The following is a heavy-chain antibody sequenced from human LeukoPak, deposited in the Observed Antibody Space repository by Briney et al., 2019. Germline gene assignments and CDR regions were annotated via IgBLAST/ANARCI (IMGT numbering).Heavy chain of an antibody. CDR3: AREIPRYYDSSGRFDP. CDR1: GGSISSSNW. D-gene: IGHD3-22*01. V-gene: IGHV4-4*02. J-gene: IGHJ5*02. Sequence: PSETLSLTCAVSGGSISSSNWWSWVRQPPGKGLEWIGEIYHSGSTNYNPSLKSRVTISVDKSKNQFSLKLSSVTAADTAVYYCAREIPRYYDSSGRFDPWGQGTLVTVSS. CDR2: IYHSGST.